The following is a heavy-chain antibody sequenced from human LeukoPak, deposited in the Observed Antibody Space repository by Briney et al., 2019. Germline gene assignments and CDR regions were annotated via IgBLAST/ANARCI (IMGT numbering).Heavy chain of an antibody. D-gene: IGHD3-10*01. V-gene: IGHV4-39*01. CDR3: ARLIRYYYGSGSYNNWFDP. J-gene: IGHJ5*02. CDR1: GGSISSSSDS. Sequence: KPSETLSLTCTVSGGSISSSSDSWGGIRQPRGKGREWIGSIYYSGSTYYHPTVKSRLTISVDTSKSQFSLKLSSVTAADTPVYYCARLIRYYYGSGSYNNWFDPWGQGTLVTVSS. CDR2: IYYSGST.